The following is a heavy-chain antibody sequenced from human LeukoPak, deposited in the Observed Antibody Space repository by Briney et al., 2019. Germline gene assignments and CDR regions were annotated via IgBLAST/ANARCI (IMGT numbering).Heavy chain of an antibody. D-gene: IGHD6-13*01. CDR3: ARATPEGSDSSSWYPLYYYCMDV. CDR1: GYTFTSYY. Sequence: ASVKVSCKASGYTFTSYYMHWVRQAPGQGLEWMGIINPSGGSTSYAQKFQGRVTMTRDTSTSTVYMELSSLRSEDTAVYYCARATPEGSDSSSWYPLYYYCMDVWGKGTTVTVSS. V-gene: IGHV1-46*01. CDR2: INPSGGST. J-gene: IGHJ6*03.